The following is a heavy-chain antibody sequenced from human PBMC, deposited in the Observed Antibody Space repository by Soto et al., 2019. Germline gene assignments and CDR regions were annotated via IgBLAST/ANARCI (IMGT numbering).Heavy chain of an antibody. Sequence: PSETLSLTCAVSGGSVRSTTYSWTWTRQSPGKGLEWIGYISHSGSTYYNPSLKSRVTISVDTSKNQFSLKLSSVTAADTAVYYCAGRITIFDSEYYYMDVWGKGTTVTVSS. V-gene: IGHV4-30-2*06. J-gene: IGHJ6*03. CDR2: ISHSGST. D-gene: IGHD3-3*01. CDR1: GGSVRSTTYS. CDR3: AGRITIFDSEYYYMDV.